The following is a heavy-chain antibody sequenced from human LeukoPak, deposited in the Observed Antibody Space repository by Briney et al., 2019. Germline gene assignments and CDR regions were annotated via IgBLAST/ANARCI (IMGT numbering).Heavy chain of an antibody. D-gene: IGHD2-15*01. V-gene: IGHV4-39*01. CDR2: IYYSGST. CDR1: GGSISSSSYY. J-gene: IGHJ4*02. Sequence: SETLSLTCTVSGGSISSSSYYWGWIRQPPGKGLEWIGSIYYSGSTYYNPSLKSRVTISVDTSKNQFSLKLSSVTAADTAVYYCARNKVVVAARPEYYFDYWGQGTLVTVSS. CDR3: ARNKVVVAARPEYYFDY.